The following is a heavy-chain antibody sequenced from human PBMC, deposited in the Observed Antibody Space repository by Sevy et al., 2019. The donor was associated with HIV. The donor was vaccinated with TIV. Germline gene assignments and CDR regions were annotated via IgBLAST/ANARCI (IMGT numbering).Heavy chain of an antibody. CDR1: GGSISSSSYY. V-gene: IGHV4-39*01. D-gene: IGHD3-9*01. CDR3: ARLFTYYDILTGYGYFDY. J-gene: IGHJ4*02. Sequence: SETLSLTCTVSGGSISSSSYYWGWIRQPPGKGLEWIGSIYYSGSTYYNPSLKSRVTISVDTSKNQFPLKLSSVTAADTAVYYCARLFTYYDILTGYGYFDYWGQGTLVTVSS. CDR2: IYYSGST.